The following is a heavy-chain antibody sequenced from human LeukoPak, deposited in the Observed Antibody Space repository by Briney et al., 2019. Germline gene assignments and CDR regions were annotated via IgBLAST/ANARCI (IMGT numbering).Heavy chain of an antibody. J-gene: IGHJ4*02. CDR2: INPSSGST. V-gene: IGHV1-46*01. D-gene: IGHD6-13*01. CDR1: GYTFTNYY. Sequence: GASVKVSCKASGYTFTNYYIHWVRQAPGQGLEWMAIINPSSGSTSYAQKFQGRVTMTRDTSTSTVYMELSSLRSEDTAMYYCAREYSNSQFDYWDQGTLVTVSS. CDR3: AREYSNSQFDY.